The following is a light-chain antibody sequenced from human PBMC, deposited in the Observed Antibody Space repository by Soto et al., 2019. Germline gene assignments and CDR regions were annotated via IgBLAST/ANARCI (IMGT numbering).Light chain of an antibody. CDR2: DVS. CDR3: SSYTSSSLRV. Sequence: QSVLTQPTSVSGSPGQSITISCTGTSSDVGGYNYVSWYQQHPGKAPKLMIYDVSNRPSGVSNRFSGSKSGNTASLTISGLQAEDEADYYCSSYTSSSLRVFGTGTKVPV. J-gene: IGLJ1*01. V-gene: IGLV2-14*01. CDR1: SSDVGGYNY.